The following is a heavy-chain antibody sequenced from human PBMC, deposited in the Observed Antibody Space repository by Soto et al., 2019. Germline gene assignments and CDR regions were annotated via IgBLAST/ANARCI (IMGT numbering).Heavy chain of an antibody. CDR1: GFTFSSYA. J-gene: IGHJ6*02. CDR3: AKTEDRDYYYYGMDV. Sequence: EVQLLESGGGLVQPGGSLRLSCAASGFTFSSYAMSWVRQAPGKGLEWVSAISGSGGSTYYADSVKGRITISRDNSKNTLYLQMKSLRAEDTAVYYCAKTEDRDYYYYGMDVWGQGTTVTVSS. CDR2: ISGSGGST. V-gene: IGHV3-23*01.